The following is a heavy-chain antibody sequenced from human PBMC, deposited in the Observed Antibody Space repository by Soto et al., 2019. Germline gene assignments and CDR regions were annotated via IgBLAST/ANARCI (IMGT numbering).Heavy chain of an antibody. CDR3: ARDVITGTPSPFDY. V-gene: IGHV3-21*01. D-gene: IGHD1-7*01. J-gene: IGHJ4*02. Sequence: GGSLRLSCAASGFTFSSYSMNWVRQAPGKGLEWVSSISSSSSYIYYADSVKGRFTISRDNAKNSLYLQMNSLRAEDTAVYYCARDVITGTPSPFDYWGQGTLVTVSS. CDR2: ISSSSSYI. CDR1: GFTFSSYS.